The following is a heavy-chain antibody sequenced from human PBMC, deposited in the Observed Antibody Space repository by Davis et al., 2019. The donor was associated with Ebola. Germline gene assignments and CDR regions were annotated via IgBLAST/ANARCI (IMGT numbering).Heavy chain of an antibody. V-gene: IGHV3-30*18. CDR3: VKAGGSALNYYYYMDV. CDR2: ITHDGRGK. J-gene: IGHJ6*03. CDR1: GFGFGDYG. Sequence: PGGSLRLSCTASGFGFGDYGMHWVRQAPGKGLEWMAVITHDGRGKYYAASLQGRFIISRDSGQDTLFLQMNNLSAEDTAVYYCVKAGGSALNYYYYMDVWGRGTKVTV. D-gene: IGHD3-16*01.